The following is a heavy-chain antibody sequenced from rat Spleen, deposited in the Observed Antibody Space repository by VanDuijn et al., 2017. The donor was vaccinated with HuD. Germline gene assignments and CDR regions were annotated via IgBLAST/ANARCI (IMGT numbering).Heavy chain of an antibody. J-gene: IGHJ2*01. D-gene: IGHD4-1*01. CDR3: ARDTGGVEH. CDR1: GFTFSNYY. Sequence: EVQLVESGGGLVQPGRSLKLSCVVSGFTFSNYYMAWVRQAPTKGLEWVASITNAGGSTYNPDSVKGRFTISRDNAKSTLYLQMTKLGSEDTAVYYGARDTGGVEHWGQGVMVTVSS. V-gene: IGHV5-25*01. CDR2: ITNAGGST.